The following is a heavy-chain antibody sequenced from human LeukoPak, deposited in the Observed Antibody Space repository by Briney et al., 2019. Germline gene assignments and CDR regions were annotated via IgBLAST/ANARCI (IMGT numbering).Heavy chain of an antibody. CDR1: GYTFTSYG. CDR2: ISAYNGNT. V-gene: IGHV1-18*01. Sequence: ASVKVSCKASGYTFTSYGISWVRQAPGQGLEWMGWISAYNGNTNYAQKLQGRVTMTTDTSTSTAYMELRSLRSDDTAVYYCATTYTVTTLDAFDIWGQGTMVTVSS. CDR3: ATTYTVTTLDAFDI. J-gene: IGHJ3*02. D-gene: IGHD4-17*01.